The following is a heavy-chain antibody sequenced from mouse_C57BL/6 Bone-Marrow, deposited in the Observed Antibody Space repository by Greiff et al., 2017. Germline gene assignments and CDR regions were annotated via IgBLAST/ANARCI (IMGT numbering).Heavy chain of an antibody. CDR2: IHPNSGST. D-gene: IGHD1-1*01. V-gene: IGHV1-64*01. J-gene: IGHJ4*01. CDR1: GYTFTSYW. CDR3: AMNYYGSSYCAMDY. Sequence: VQLQQPGAELVKPGASVKLSCKASGYTFTSYWMHWVKQRPGQGLEWIGMIHPNSGSTNYNEKFKSKAPLTVDKSSSTAYMQLSSLTSEDSAVYDCAMNYYGSSYCAMDYWGQGTSVTVSS.